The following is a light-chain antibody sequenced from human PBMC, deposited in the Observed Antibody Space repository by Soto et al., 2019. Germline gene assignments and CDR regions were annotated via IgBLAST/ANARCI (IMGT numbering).Light chain of an antibody. V-gene: IGLV2-14*01. CDR3: TSYTSSSTPV. J-gene: IGLJ1*01. Sequence: SVLTQPASVSGSPGQAITISCTGTSSDVGGYNYVSWYQQHPGKAPKLMIYEVSNRPSGVSDRFSGSKSGNTASLTISGLQAEDEADYYCTSYTSSSTPVFGTGTKVTV. CDR2: EVS. CDR1: SSDVGGYNY.